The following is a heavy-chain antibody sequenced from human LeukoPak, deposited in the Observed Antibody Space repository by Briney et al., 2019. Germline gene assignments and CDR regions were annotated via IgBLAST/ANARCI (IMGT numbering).Heavy chain of an antibody. CDR1: GYTFIGNG. CDR3: ARDILRFLEWQGDY. CDR2: INPNSGGT. Sequence: GASVKVSCKASGYTFIGNGITWVRQAPGQGLEWMGWINPNSGGTNYAQKFQGRVTMTRDTSISTAYMELSRLRSDDTAVYYCARDILRFLEWQGDYWGQGTLVTVSS. V-gene: IGHV1-2*02. J-gene: IGHJ4*02. D-gene: IGHD3-3*01.